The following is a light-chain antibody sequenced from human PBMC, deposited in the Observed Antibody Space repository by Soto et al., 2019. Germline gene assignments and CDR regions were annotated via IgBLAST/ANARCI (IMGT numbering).Light chain of an antibody. Sequence: EIVLTQSPGTLSLSPGEGATLSCRASQSVSGSYLAWYQQKPGQAPRLLIYGASNRATGVPDRFSGSESGTDFTLTIDRLEPEDFVVYYCQQYGISPPYTFGQGTRLEIK. V-gene: IGKV3-20*01. J-gene: IGKJ2*01. CDR2: GAS. CDR3: QQYGISPPYT. CDR1: QSVSGSY.